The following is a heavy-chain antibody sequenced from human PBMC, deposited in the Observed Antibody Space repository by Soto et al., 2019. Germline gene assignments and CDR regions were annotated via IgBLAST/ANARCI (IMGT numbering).Heavy chain of an antibody. CDR3: ARDRPHGGEQLVLFAFDI. D-gene: IGHD6-6*01. V-gene: IGHV3-7*03. CDR2: IKQDGSEK. J-gene: IGHJ3*02. Sequence: GGSLRLSCAASGFTFSSYWMSWVRQAPGKGLEWVANIKQDGSEKYYVDSVKGRFTISRDNAKNSLYLQMNSLRAEDTAVYYCARDRPHGGEQLVLFAFDIWGQGTMVTVSS. CDR1: GFTFSSYW.